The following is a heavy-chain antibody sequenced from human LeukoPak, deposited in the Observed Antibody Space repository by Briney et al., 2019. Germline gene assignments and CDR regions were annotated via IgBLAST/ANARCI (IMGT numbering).Heavy chain of an antibody. CDR3: ARGRGYDFWSGYRYFDY. D-gene: IGHD3-3*01. Sequence: SETLSLTCAVYGGSSSGYYWSWIRQPPGKGLEWIGEINHSGSTNYNPSLKSRVTISVDTSKNQFSLKLSSVTAADTAVYYCARGRGYDFWSGYRYFDYWGQGTLVTVSS. CDR1: GGSSSGYY. CDR2: INHSGST. J-gene: IGHJ4*02. V-gene: IGHV4-34*01.